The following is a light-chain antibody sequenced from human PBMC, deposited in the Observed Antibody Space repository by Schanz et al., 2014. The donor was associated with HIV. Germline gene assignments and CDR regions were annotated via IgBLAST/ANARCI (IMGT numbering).Light chain of an antibody. Sequence: ELVLTQSPGTLSLSPGERATLSCRASQSLTTYYVAWFQQKPGQAPRLVLYGTSNRATGIPGRFSGSGSGTDFTLTISRLEPEDFAVYYCQHYGDSRGTFGGGTKVDI. V-gene: IGKV3-20*01. CDR1: QSLTTYY. CDR3: QHYGDSRGT. J-gene: IGKJ4*02. CDR2: GTS.